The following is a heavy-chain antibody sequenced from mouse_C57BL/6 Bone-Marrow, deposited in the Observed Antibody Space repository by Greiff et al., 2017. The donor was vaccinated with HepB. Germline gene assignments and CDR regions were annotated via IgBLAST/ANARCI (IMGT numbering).Heavy chain of an antibody. Sequence: DVKLVESGGGLVQPGGSLSLSCAASGFTFTDYYMSWVRQPPGKALEWLGFIRHKANGYTTEYSASVKGRFTISRDNSQSILYLQMNALRAEDSATDYCARYGPTGHGYFDVWGTGTTVTVSS. CDR2: IRHKANGYTT. D-gene: IGHD4-1*02. V-gene: IGHV7-3*01. CDR3: ARYGPTGHGYFDV. J-gene: IGHJ1*03. CDR1: GFTFTDYY.